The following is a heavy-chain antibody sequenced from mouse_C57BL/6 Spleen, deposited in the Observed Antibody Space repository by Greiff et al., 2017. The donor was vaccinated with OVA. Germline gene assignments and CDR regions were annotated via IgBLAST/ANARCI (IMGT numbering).Heavy chain of an antibody. J-gene: IGHJ4*01. CDR1: GYTFTSYW. V-gene: IGHV1-50*01. Sequence: QVQLQQPGAELVKPGASVKLSCKASGYTFTSYWMQWVKQRPGQGLAWIGEIDPSDSYTNYNQKFKGKATLTVDTSSSTAYMQLSSLTSEDSAVYYCARRQLREGYAMDYWGQGTSVTVSS. CDR3: ARRQLREGYAMDY. D-gene: IGHD3-2*02. CDR2: IDPSDSYT.